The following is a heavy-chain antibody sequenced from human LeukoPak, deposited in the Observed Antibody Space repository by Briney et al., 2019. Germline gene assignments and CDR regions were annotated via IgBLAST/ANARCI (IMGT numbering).Heavy chain of an antibody. D-gene: IGHD3-22*01. J-gene: IGHJ4*02. Sequence: SETLSLTCTVSGGSIRSTSYYWGCIRQPPGKGLEWIGYIYYSGSTNYNPSLKSRVTISVDTSKNQFSLKLSSVTAADTTVYYCARSWGSSGYWSLLFDYWGQGTLVTVSS. CDR1: GGSIRSTSYY. CDR2: IYYSGST. CDR3: ARSWGSSGYWSLLFDY. V-gene: IGHV4-61*05.